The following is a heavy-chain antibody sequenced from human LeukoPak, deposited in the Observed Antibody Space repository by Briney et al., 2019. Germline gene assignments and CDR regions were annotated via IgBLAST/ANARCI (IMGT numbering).Heavy chain of an antibody. J-gene: IGHJ4*02. CDR2: IYSGGST. CDR3: ARDVEYCSGGSCYAYDY. Sequence: PGGSLRLSCAASGFTVSSNYMSWVRQAPGKGLEWVSVIYSGGSTYYADSVKGRFTISRDNSNNTLYLQMNSLRAEDTAVYYCARDVEYCSGGSCYAYDYWGQGTLVTVSS. V-gene: IGHV3-53*01. CDR1: GFTVSSNY. D-gene: IGHD2-15*01.